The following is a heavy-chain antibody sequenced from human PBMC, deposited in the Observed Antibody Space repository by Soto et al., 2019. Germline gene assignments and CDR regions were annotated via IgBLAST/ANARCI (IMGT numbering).Heavy chain of an antibody. CDR2: IWYDGSNK. V-gene: IGHV3-33*01. Sequence: QVQLVESGGGVVQPGRSLRLSCAASGFTFSSYGMHWARQGPGKGLEWVAVIWYDGSNKVYADSVTGRFTISKDNSENTLYLQMYRLRAKETAVDYCASDWSGYYGALDTWGQGTMVTVSS. D-gene: IGHD4-17*01. CDR3: ASDWSGYYGALDT. CDR1: GFTFSSYG. J-gene: IGHJ3*02.